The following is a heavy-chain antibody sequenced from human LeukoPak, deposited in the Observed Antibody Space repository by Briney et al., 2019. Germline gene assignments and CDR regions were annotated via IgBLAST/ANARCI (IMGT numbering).Heavy chain of an antibody. V-gene: IGHV4-59*12. CDR3: ARIHFQFYYMDV. CDR2: IHQRGST. D-gene: IGHD2/OR15-2a*01. CDR1: GGSISPYY. J-gene: IGHJ6*03. Sequence: SETLSLTCTVSGGSISPYYWSWIRQPPGKGLEWIGHIHQRGSTYYNPSLKSRVTISVDRPKNQVSLKLIAMTAADTAVYYCARIHFQFYYMDVWGKGTTVTVSS.